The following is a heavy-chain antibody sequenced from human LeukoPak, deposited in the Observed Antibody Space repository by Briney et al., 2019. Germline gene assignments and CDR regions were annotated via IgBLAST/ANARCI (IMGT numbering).Heavy chain of an antibody. CDR1: GFTFDDYA. J-gene: IGHJ3*02. V-gene: IGHV3-43*02. CDR3: AKAFLWFGLDAFDI. Sequence: GGSLRLSCAASGFTFDDYAMHWVRQAPGKGLEWVSLISGDGGSTYYVDSGKGRYTISRDNSQNSLYLQMNSLRTEDTALYYCAKAFLWFGLDAFDIWGQGTMVTVSS. D-gene: IGHD3-10*01. CDR2: ISGDGGST.